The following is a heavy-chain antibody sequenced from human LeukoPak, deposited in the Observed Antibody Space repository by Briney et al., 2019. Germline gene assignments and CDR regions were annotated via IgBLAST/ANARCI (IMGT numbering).Heavy chain of an antibody. D-gene: IGHD3-10*01. CDR3: AKDRITNDAVDI. V-gene: IGHV3-30*02. CDR2: IRYDGSNK. Sequence: GGSLRLSCAASGFTFSSYGMHWVRQAPGKGLEWVAFIRYDGSNKYYADSAKGRFTISRDNSKNTLYLQMNSLRAEDTAVYYCAKDRITNDAVDIWGQGTRVTVSS. CDR1: GFTFSSYG. J-gene: IGHJ3*02.